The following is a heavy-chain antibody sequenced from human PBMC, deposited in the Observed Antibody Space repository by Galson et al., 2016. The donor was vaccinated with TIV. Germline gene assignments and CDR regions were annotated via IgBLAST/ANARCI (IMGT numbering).Heavy chain of an antibody. Sequence: SLRLSCAASGFTFSTYWMNWVRQAPGKDLVWVSRISGYGTRTNYADSVKGRFTISRDNAKNTLYLKMNSLSADDTAVYYCARGALDTDREYYYYYGLDVWGQGTTVTVSS. V-gene: IGHV3-74*01. CDR3: ARGALDTDREYYYYYGLDV. CDR2: ISGYGTRT. CDR1: GFTFSTYW. J-gene: IGHJ6*02. D-gene: IGHD5-18*01.